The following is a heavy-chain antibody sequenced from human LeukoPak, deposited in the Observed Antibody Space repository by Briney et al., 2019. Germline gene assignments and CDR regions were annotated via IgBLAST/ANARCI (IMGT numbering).Heavy chain of an antibody. D-gene: IGHD3-3*01. J-gene: IGHJ4*02. Sequence: GGSLRLSSAAYGFTFSSYEMNWVRQAPGKGLEWVSYISSSGSTIYYADSVKGRFTISRDNAKNSLYLQMNSLRAEDTAVYYCARDPGDYYFDYWGQGTLVTVSS. V-gene: IGHV3-48*03. CDR3: ARDPGDYYFDY. CDR2: ISSSGSTI. CDR1: GFTFSSYE.